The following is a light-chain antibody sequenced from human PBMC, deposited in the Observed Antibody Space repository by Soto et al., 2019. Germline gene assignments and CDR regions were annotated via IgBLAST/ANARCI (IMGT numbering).Light chain of an antibody. Sequence: QSALTQPASVSGSPGQSITFSCTGTNNDIGSGNLASWYQHHPGKVPKLMIYEGDMRPSGVSNRFSGSRSGNSASLTISGLQAEDEADYYCCAHVGVCILVFGGGTKVTGL. CDR2: EGD. CDR1: NNDIGSGNL. CDR3: CAHVGVCILV. J-gene: IGLJ3*02. V-gene: IGLV2-23*01.